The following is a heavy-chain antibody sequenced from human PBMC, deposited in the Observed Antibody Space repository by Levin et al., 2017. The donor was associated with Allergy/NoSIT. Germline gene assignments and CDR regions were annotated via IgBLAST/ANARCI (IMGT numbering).Heavy chain of an antibody. CDR3: AADYYGSGSYGGDLLDY. CDR1: GFTFSDYY. D-gene: IGHD3-10*01. CDR2: ISSSSSYT. Sequence: PGGSLRLSCAASGFTFSDYYMSWIRQAPGKGLEWVSYISSSSSYTNYADSVKGRFTISRDNAKNSLYLQMNSLRAEDTAVYYCAADYYGSGSYGGDLLDYWGQGTLVTVSS. V-gene: IGHV3-11*03. J-gene: IGHJ4*02.